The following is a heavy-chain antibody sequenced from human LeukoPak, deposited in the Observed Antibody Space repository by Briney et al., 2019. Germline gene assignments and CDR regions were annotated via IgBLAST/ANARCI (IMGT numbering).Heavy chain of an antibody. CDR3: AKDTAVVVAATFDY. CDR1: GFTFSSYA. CDR2: ISGSGGST. V-gene: IGHV3-23*01. D-gene: IGHD2-15*01. Sequence: GGSLRLPCAASGFTFSSYAMSWVRQAPGKGLEWVSAISGSGGSTYYADSVKGRFTISRDNSKNTLYLQMNSLRAEDTAVYYCAKDTAVVVAATFDYWGQGTLVTVSS. J-gene: IGHJ4*02.